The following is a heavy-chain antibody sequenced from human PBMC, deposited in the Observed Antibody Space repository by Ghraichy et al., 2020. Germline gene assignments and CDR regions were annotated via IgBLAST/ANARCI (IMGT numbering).Heavy chain of an antibody. V-gene: IGHV1-69*13. CDR1: GGTFNKYA. CDR3: AKDEMKNGWFDWHFEL. Sequence: SVKVSCKASGGTFNKYAIVWVRQAPGQGLQWVGGVINKFGSGNQAQKFQGRITITADESTNTVFMELSSLTSEDTAVYYCAKDEMKNGWFDWHFELWGRGTLVTVSS. CDR2: VINKFGSG. D-gene: IGHD3-10*01. J-gene: IGHJ2*01.